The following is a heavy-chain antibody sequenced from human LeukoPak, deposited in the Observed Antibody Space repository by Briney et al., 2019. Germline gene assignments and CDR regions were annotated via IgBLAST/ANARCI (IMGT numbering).Heavy chain of an antibody. Sequence: SGTLSLTCAVSGGSISSSNWWSWVRQSPGKGLEWIGEIFHTGSTNYNSSLKSRVTMSVDKSKNQFSLWLSSVTAADTAIYYCARDLAMIRGIYFDYWGQGILVTVSS. CDR2: IFHTGST. CDR3: ARDLAMIRGIYFDY. V-gene: IGHV4-4*02. J-gene: IGHJ4*02. D-gene: IGHD3-10*01. CDR1: GGSISSSNW.